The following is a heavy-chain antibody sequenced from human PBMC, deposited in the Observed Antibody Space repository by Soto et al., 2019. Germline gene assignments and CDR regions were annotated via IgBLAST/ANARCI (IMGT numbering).Heavy chain of an antibody. CDR3: ARAYSSSSDFDY. CDR2: IYYSGST. CDR1: GGSISSYY. V-gene: IGHV4-59*01. J-gene: IGHJ4*02. D-gene: IGHD6-6*01. Sequence: SETLSLTCTVSGGSISSYYWSWIRQPPGKGLEWIGYIYYSGSTNYNPSLKSRVTISVDTSKNQFSLKLSSVTAADTAVYYCARAYSSSSDFDYWGQGALVTVSS.